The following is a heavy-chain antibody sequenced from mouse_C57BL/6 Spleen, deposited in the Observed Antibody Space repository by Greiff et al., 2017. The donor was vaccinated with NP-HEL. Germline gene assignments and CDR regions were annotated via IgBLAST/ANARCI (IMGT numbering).Heavy chain of an antibody. D-gene: IGHD2-4*01. Sequence: QSGPGLVKPSQSLSLTCSVTGYSITSGYYWNWIRQFPGNKLEWMGYISYDGSNNYNPSLKNRISITRDTSKNQFFLKLNSVTTEDTATYYCAREGDYDYHAWFAYWGQGTLVTVSA. CDR1: GYSITSGYY. CDR3: AREGDYDYHAWFAY. CDR2: ISYDGSN. V-gene: IGHV3-6*01. J-gene: IGHJ3*01.